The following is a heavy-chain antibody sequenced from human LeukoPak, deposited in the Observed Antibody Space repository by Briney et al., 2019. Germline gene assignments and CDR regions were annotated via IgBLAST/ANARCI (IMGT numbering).Heavy chain of an antibody. D-gene: IGHD5-24*01. Sequence: GGSLRLSCAASGFTFSSYALSWVRQAPGKGLEWVSGISAGGTGTYYADSVKGRFTISRDNSRNTLYLQMDSLRPGDTAVYYCAKGPVRPYRDGYKLDCWGQGTLVTVSS. V-gene: IGHV3-23*01. J-gene: IGHJ4*02. CDR2: ISAGGTGT. CDR1: GFTFSSYA. CDR3: AKGPVRPYRDGYKLDC.